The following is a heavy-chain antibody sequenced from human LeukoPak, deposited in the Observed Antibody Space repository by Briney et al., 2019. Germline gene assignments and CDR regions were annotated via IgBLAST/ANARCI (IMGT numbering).Heavy chain of an antibody. D-gene: IGHD4-17*01. V-gene: IGHV1-2*02. J-gene: IGHJ4*02. CDR3: ARAYTVTTDPFDY. CDR2: INPNSGGT. Sequence: GASVKVSCKASGGTFSSYAISWVRQAPGQGLEWMGWINPNSGGTNYAQKFQGRVTMTRDTSISTAYMELSRLRSDDTAVYYCARAYTVTTDPFDYWGQGTLVTVSS. CDR1: GGTFSSYA.